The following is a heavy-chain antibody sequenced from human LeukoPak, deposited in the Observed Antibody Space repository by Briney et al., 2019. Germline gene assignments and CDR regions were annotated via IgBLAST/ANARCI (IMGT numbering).Heavy chain of an antibody. J-gene: IGHJ5*02. CDR2: IIPIFGTA. CDR1: GGTFRSYA. Sequence: ASVKVSCKASGGTFRSYAISWVRQAPGQGLEWMGGIIPIFGTANYAQKFQGRVTITADKSTSTAYMELSSLRSEDTAVYYCARRYYGSGSPSWFDPWGQGTLVTVSS. CDR3: ARRYYGSGSPSWFDP. D-gene: IGHD3-10*01. V-gene: IGHV1-69*06.